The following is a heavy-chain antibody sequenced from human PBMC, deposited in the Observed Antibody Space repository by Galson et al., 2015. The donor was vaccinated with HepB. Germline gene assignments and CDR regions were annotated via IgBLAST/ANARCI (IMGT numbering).Heavy chain of an antibody. Sequence: SVKVSCKASDYTFSDYGINWVRQAPGQGFEWMGWISTYNGDTNYAQKVKGRVTITTDTSKSTAYMEQRNLTSDDTAVYYCARYACNRDWYWGTIDYWGQGTLVTVSS. CDR2: ISTYNGDT. CDR3: ARYACNRDWYWGTIDY. CDR1: DYTFSDYG. D-gene: IGHD2/OR15-2a*01. J-gene: IGHJ4*02. V-gene: IGHV1-18*01.